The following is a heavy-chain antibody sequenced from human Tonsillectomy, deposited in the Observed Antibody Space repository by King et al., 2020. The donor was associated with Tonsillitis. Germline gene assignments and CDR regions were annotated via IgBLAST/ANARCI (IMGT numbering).Heavy chain of an antibody. CDR1: GYPFSTSG. CDR2: ISGYNGNT. Sequence: QLVQSGAEVKKPGASVKVSCKASGYPFSTSGINWVRQAPGQGLEWMGWISGYNGNTNFTQKVQGRVTLTADTSTRTAYMELIRLTPADTAVYFCGKACGGACFGAFEIWGQGTVVTVSS. D-gene: IGHD2-21*02. CDR3: GKACGGACFGAFEI. J-gene: IGHJ3*02. V-gene: IGHV1-18*01.